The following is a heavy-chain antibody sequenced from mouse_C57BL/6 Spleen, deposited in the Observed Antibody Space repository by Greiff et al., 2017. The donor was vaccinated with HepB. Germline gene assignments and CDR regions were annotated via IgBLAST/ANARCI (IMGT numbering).Heavy chain of an antibody. CDR1: GYTFTEYT. CDR3: ARHEALYYGNYGYFDV. J-gene: IGHJ1*03. CDR2: FYPGSGSI. D-gene: IGHD2-1*01. V-gene: IGHV1-62-2*01. Sequence: QVQLKQSGAELVKPGASVKLSCKASGYTFTEYTIHWVKQRSGQGLEWIGWFYPGSGSIKYNEKFKDKATLTADKSSSTVYMELSRLTSEDSAVYFCARHEALYYGNYGYFDVWGTGTTVTVSS.